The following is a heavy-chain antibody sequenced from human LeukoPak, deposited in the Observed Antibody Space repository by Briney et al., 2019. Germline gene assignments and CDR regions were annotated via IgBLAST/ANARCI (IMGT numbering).Heavy chain of an antibody. D-gene: IGHD3-10*01. CDR1: GFPFSTYW. CDR2: INGDGRTT. CDR3: SRDYAGSPDY. Sequence: GGSLTLSCTASGFPFSTYWINWVRQTPGKGLVWVALINGDGRTTTHADYVKGRFTISRDNAKNTAYLQMNSLRDEDTAVYFCSRDYAGSPDYWGEGTLVTVSA. J-gene: IGHJ4*02. V-gene: IGHV3-74*03.